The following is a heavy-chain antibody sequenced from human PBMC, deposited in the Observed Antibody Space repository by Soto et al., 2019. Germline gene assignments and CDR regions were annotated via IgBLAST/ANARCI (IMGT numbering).Heavy chain of an antibody. D-gene: IGHD2-2*01. CDR1: GFTLSTYE. CDR3: VRDTMRASAAASLDY. J-gene: IGHJ4*02. Sequence: GGSLRLSXAASGFTLSTYEFNWVRQAPGRGLEWISYISVSGNIIKYAESVKGRFTISRDNAENSLHLHMSNLRVDDTALYFCVRDTMRASAAASLDYWGQGTQVTVSS. CDR2: ISVSGNII. V-gene: IGHV3-48*03.